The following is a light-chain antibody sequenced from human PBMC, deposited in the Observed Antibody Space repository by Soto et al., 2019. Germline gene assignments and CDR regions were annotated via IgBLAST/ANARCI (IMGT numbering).Light chain of an antibody. J-gene: IGLJ1*01. CDR3: SSFTSSSSYV. CDR2: HVS. CDR1: SSDVGAYNY. Sequence: QSVLTQPASVSGSPGQSITISCTGTSSDVGAYNYVSWYQQHPGRAPQLTIYHVSNRPSGVSNRFSGSKSDNTASLTISGLQAEDEADYYCSSFTSSSSYVFGPGTKVTVL. V-gene: IGLV2-14*03.